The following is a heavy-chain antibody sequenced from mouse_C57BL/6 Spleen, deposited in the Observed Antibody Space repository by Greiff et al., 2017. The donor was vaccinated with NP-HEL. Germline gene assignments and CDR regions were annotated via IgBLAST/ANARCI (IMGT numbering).Heavy chain of an antibody. J-gene: IGHJ4*01. CDR3: ARDYYYGSSYVEYYYAMDY. V-gene: IGHV1-82*01. CDR1: GYAFSSSW. CDR2: IYPGDGDT. D-gene: IGHD1-1*01. Sequence: QVQLQQSGPELVKPGASVKISCKASGYAFSSSWMNWVKQRPGKGLEWIGRIYPGDGDTNYNGKFKGKATLTADKSSSTAYMQLSSLTSEDSAVYFCARDYYYGSSYVEYYYAMDYWGQGTSVTVSS.